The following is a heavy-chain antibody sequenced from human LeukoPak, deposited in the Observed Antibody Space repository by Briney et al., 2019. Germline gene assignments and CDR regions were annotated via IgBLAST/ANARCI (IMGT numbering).Heavy chain of an antibody. CDR3: ARGGVSSGLAEDY. V-gene: IGHV3-30*02. D-gene: IGHD6-19*01. Sequence: GGSLRLSCAASGFTFSSYGMHWVRQAPGKGLEWVAFIRYDGSNKYYADSVKGRFTISRDNSKNTLYLQMNSLRAEDTAVYYCARGGVSSGLAEDYWGQGTLVTVSS. J-gene: IGHJ4*02. CDR2: IRYDGSNK. CDR1: GFTFSSYG.